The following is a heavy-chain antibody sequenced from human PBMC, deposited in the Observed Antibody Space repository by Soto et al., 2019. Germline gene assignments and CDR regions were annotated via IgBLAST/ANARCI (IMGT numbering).Heavy chain of an antibody. CDR2: IYYSGST. J-gene: IGHJ3*02. Sequence: SETLSLTCTVSGGSISSADYYWSWIRQPPGKGLEWIGYIYYSGSTKYNPSLKSRVNISVDMSKNQFSLKLSSVTAADTAVYYCARSYYYNSNVWMLFDSWGQGTMVTVSS. V-gene: IGHV4-30-4*01. CDR1: GGSISSADYY. CDR3: ARSYYYNSNVWMLFDS. D-gene: IGHD3-22*01.